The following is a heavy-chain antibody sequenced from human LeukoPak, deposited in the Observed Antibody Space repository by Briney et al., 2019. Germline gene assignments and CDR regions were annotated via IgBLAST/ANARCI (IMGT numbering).Heavy chain of an antibody. CDR2: ISSSSSYI. CDR1: GFTFSSYS. Sequence: GGSLRLSCAASGFTFSSYSMNWVRQAPGKGLEWVSSISSSSSYIYYADSVKGRFTISRDNAKNSLYLQMNSLRAEDTAVYYCAREQLRYFDWSMEYFQQWGQGTLVTVSS. D-gene: IGHD3-9*01. J-gene: IGHJ1*01. CDR3: AREQLRYFDWSMEYFQQ. V-gene: IGHV3-21*01.